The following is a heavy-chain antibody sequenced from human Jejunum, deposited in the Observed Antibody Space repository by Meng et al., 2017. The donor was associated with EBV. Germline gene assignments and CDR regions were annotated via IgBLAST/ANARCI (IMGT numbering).Heavy chain of an antibody. V-gene: IGHV4-61*01. D-gene: IGHD5-12*01. J-gene: IGHJ4*02. CDR2: IYYSEST. CDR1: CGPVNCCKFF. CDR3: AGLRYSGYDRAFDY. Sequence: QVVLQESGPGLVRLSETLPVPCSVSCGPVNCCKFFWCWIRQPREERREWMGYIYYSESTNHTPSLKSRVTISLDMSKTQFPLKLSSESAGHRAVYYCAGLRYSGYDRAFDYWGQGALVTVSS.